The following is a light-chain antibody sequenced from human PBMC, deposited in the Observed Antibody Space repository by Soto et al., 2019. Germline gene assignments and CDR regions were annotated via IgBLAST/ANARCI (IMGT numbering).Light chain of an antibody. Sequence: DIQMTQTPSSLSTSPGDRVTITCRASQSISRGLNWYQQQPGKAPKLLIYAASNLDSGVPSRFSGSGSGTDFTLNISSLQREDFAAYYCQQSIGNPWTFGQGTKLEIK. J-gene: IGKJ1*01. CDR3: QQSIGNPWT. CDR1: QSISRG. V-gene: IGKV1-39*01. CDR2: AAS.